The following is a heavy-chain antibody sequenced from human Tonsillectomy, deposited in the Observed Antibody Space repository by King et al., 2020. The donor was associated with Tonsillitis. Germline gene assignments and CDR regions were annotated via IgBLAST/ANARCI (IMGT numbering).Heavy chain of an antibody. CDR2: MYPSGSA. V-gene: IGHV4-61*02. CDR1: GGSINSGSYS. D-gene: IGHD2-21*01. CDR3: ASRASTDY. Sequence: QLQESGPGLVKPSQTLSLTCTVSGGSINSGSYSWGWIRQPAGRGLEWIGRMYPSGSANYNPSLKNRATLSVDTSKNQFSLKLSSVTAADTAIYYCASRASTDYWGQGVLVTVSS. J-gene: IGHJ4*02.